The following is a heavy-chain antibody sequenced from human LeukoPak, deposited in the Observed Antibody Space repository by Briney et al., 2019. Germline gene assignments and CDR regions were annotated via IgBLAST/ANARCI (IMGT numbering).Heavy chain of an antibody. CDR2: IHDDGRT. CDR3: AKVLTAAGLDL. V-gene: IGHV4/OR15-8*01. J-gene: IGHJ5*02. Sequence: SETLSLTCSASGGPMSDSITWGWVRQPPGKGLEWLANIHDDGRTAPNPSLRSRLTISQDRSKNQFSLKVSSVTAADTAFYYCAKVLTAAGLDLWGQGILVTVSS. D-gene: IGHD6-25*01. CDR1: GGPMSDSIT.